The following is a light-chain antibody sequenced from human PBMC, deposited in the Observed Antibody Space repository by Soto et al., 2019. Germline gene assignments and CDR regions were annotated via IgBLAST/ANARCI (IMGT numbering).Light chain of an antibody. CDR2: DNT. CDR1: SSNIGAGYH. CDR3: QSYDSSLSGVL. V-gene: IGLV1-40*01. J-gene: IGLJ3*02. Sequence: QLVLTQPPSVSGAPGQRVTISCTGSSSNIGAGYHVHWYQQFPGTAPKLLIYDNTNRPSGVPDRFSGSKSGTSASLAITGLQAGDEDDYYCQSYDSSLSGVLFGGGTKLTVL.